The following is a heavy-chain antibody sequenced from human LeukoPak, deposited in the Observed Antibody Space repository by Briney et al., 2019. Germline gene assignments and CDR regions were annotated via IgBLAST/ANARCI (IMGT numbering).Heavy chain of an antibody. CDR2: IYYSGST. Sequence: SETLSLTCTVSGGSIRGYYYNWIRQPPGKGLEWIGYIYYSGSTNHNPSLKSRVTISLDTSKNQFSLKLSSLTTADTAVYYCARSVVTIYWYFDLWGRGTLVTVSS. D-gene: IGHD4-23*01. J-gene: IGHJ2*01. V-gene: IGHV4-59*01. CDR1: GGSIRGYY. CDR3: ARSVVTIYWYFDL.